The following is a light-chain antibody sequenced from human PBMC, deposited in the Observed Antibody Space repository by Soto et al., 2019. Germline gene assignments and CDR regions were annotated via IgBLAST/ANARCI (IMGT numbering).Light chain of an antibody. CDR1: QTISSW. CDR3: QHYNSYSEA. Sequence: DIQMTQSPSNLSGSVGDRVTITFRASQTISSWLAWYQQKPGKAPKLLIYKASTLKSGVPSRFSGSGSGTEFTLTISSLQPDDFATYYCQHYNSYSEAVGQGGKV. CDR2: KAS. V-gene: IGKV1-5*03. J-gene: IGKJ1*01.